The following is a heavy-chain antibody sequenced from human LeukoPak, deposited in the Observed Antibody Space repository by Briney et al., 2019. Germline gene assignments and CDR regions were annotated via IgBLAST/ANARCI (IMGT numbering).Heavy chain of an antibody. CDR2: IDPSGSYT. J-gene: IGHJ4*02. Sequence: GASLQISSKGSGSSFISYWISWVRQMPGKGLEWMGRIDPSGSYTNYSPSFQGHVTISADKSISTAYLQWSSLKASDTAMYYCARLYYDSSTHYFDYWGQGTLVTVSS. CDR1: GSSFISYW. CDR3: ARLYYDSSTHYFDY. D-gene: IGHD3-22*01. V-gene: IGHV5-10-1*01.